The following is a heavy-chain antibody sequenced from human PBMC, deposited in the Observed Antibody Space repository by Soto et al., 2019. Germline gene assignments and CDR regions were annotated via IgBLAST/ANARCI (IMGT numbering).Heavy chain of an antibody. CDR2: ISGDGSST. V-gene: IGHV3-74*01. J-gene: IGHJ3*01. CDR3: ARSLPGTYGAFDL. CDR1: EFTFRSYW. Sequence: EVQLVDSGGGLVQPGGSLRLSCAASEFTFRSYWMHWGRQRPGKGLVWVSRISGDGSSTTYAASGRGRFTISRDNAKKTVYLQMDCLRAEDTAVYYCARSLPGTYGAFDLWGQGTMVTVSS. D-gene: IGHD1-7*01.